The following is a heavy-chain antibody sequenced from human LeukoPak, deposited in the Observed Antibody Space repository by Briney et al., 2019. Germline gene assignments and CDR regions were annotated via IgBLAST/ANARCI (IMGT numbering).Heavy chain of an antibody. Sequence: SETLSLTCTVSGGSISDRNYDWGWIRQPPGKRLEWIATIHYSGSTYYNPSLKSRVIMSVDTSKNQFSLKLTSVTAADTAVYYCARHPLKQWPPGFLDYWGQGTLVTVSS. CDR3: ARHPLKQWPPGFLDY. J-gene: IGHJ4*02. D-gene: IGHD6-19*01. CDR1: GGSISDRNYD. V-gene: IGHV4-39*01. CDR2: IHYSGST.